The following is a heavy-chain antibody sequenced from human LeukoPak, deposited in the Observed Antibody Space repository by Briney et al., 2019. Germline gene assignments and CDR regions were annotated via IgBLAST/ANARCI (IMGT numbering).Heavy chain of an antibody. Sequence: GESLKISCKGSGYTFSSYWIAWVRQKPGKGLEWMGIIYPGDSDTRYSPSSQGQVTIPADKSVTSAYLQWSSLKASDSGMYYCARLHGGYSNGWYSDWGQGTLVTVSS. V-gene: IGHV5-51*01. CDR3: ARLHGGYSNGWYSD. D-gene: IGHD6-19*01. CDR1: GYTFSSYW. CDR2: IYPGDSDT. J-gene: IGHJ4*02.